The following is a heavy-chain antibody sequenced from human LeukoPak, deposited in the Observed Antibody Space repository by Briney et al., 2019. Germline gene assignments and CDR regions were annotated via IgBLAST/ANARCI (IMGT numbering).Heavy chain of an antibody. CDR2: TYTSGDT. Sequence: PSETLSLTCTVSGYSITSVYWSWIRQPPGKGREVIGYTYTSGDTNYNPSLRSRVTLSLDASKTEVSLKMSSVTAADTAVYYCARTARVFDYWGQGILVTVSS. V-gene: IGHV4-4*09. CDR1: GYSITSVY. J-gene: IGHJ4*02. CDR3: ARTARVFDY.